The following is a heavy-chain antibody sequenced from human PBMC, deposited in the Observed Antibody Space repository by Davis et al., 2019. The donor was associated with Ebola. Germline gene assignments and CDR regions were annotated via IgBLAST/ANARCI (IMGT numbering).Heavy chain of an antibody. CDR3: ARGRYDFWSGYYGGWFDP. CDR1: GYTFTSYG. V-gene: IGHV1-18*01. Sequence: ASVKVSCKASGYTFTSYGISWVRQAPGQGLEWMGWISAYNGNTNYAQKLQGRVTMTTDTSTSTAYMELRSLRSDDTAVYYCARGRYDFWSGYYGGWFDPWGQGTLVTVSS. D-gene: IGHD3-3*01. J-gene: IGHJ5*02. CDR2: ISAYNGNT.